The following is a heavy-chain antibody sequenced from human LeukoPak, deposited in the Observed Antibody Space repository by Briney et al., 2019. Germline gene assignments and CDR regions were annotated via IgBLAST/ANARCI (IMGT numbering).Heavy chain of an antibody. D-gene: IGHD6-19*01. J-gene: IGHJ4*02. CDR2: INDHGDTT. CDR1: GFTFSSCA. CDR3: VKDLSGWYSFDY. V-gene: IGHV3-64D*09. Sequence: GGSLRLSCSASGFTFSSCAMHWVRQAPGMGLEYVSGINDHGDTTHYGDSVRGRVTISRDDSKNTVHLQMSSLRAEDTAVYYCVKDLSGWYSFDYWGQGTLVTISS.